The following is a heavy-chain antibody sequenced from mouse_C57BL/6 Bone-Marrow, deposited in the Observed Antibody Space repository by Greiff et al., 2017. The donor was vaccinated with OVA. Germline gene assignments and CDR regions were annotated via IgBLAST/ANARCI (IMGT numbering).Heavy chain of an antibody. J-gene: IGHJ1*03. CDR1: GYTFTSYW. Sequence: VQLQQPGAELVRPGSSVKLSCKASGYTFTSYWMDWVKQRPGQGLEWIGNIYPSDSETHYNQKFKDKATLTVDKSSSTAYMQLSSLTSEDSAVYYCARDVYYLYWYFDVWGTGTTVTVSS. D-gene: IGHD2-3*01. V-gene: IGHV1-61*01. CDR3: ARDVYYLYWYFDV. CDR2: IYPSDSET.